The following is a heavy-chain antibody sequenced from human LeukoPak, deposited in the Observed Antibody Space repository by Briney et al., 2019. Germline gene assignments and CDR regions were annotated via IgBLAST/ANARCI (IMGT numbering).Heavy chain of an antibody. V-gene: IGHV3-30*02. CDR3: AKEPGSTGAYDT. CDR2: IRYDGIGK. J-gene: IGHJ4*02. D-gene: IGHD5-12*01. CDR1: GFTFSDCS. Sequence: GGSLRLSCAASGFTFSDCSMHWVRLAPGKGLEWVAFIRYDGIGKSYADSVKGRFAVSRDNSKNTLFLQMNSLRTGDTAVYYCAKEPGSTGAYDTWGQGTLVTVSS.